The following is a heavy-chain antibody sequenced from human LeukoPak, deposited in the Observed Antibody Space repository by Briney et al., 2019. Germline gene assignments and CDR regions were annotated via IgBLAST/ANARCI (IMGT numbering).Heavy chain of an antibody. CDR2: ISYDGSNK. Sequence: GGSLRLSCAASGFTFSSYAMHWVRQAPRKGLEWVAVISYDGSNKYYADSVKGRFTISRDNSNNTLYLQMNSLRAEDTAVYYCARDLDCSGGSCYSSSKAFWVGYWGQGTLVAVSS. CDR3: ARDLDCSGGSCYSSSKAFWVGY. V-gene: IGHV3-30*04. D-gene: IGHD2-15*01. J-gene: IGHJ4*02. CDR1: GFTFSSYA.